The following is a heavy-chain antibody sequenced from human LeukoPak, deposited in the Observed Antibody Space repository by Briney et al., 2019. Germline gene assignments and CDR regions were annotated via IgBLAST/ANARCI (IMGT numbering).Heavy chain of an antibody. CDR1: GYKFSSYW. D-gene: IGHD4-17*01. Sequence: GESLKISCKGSGYKFSSYWIVWVRQMPGKGLEWMGITFAGYSYSIYSPSFQGQVTMSVDKSISTAYLQWSSLKASDTAMYYCARHFHPEETTGGYFDVWGRGTLVTVSA. CDR3: ARHFHPEETTGGYFDV. CDR2: TFAGYSYS. V-gene: IGHV5-51*01. J-gene: IGHJ2*01.